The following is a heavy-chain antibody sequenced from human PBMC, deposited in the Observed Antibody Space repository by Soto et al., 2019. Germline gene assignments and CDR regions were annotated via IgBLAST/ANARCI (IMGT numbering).Heavy chain of an antibody. CDR2: IKQDGSEK. D-gene: IGHD4-17*01. CDR1: GFTFSSYW. V-gene: IGHV3-7*01. J-gene: IGHJ6*03. Sequence: GSLRLSCAASGFTFSSYWMSWVRQAPGKGLEWVANIKQDGSEKYYVDSVKGRFTISRDNAKNSLYLQMNSLRAEDTAVYYCAREGLLITTVSRYYYYYMDVWGKGTTVTVSS. CDR3: AREGLLITTVSRYYYYYMDV.